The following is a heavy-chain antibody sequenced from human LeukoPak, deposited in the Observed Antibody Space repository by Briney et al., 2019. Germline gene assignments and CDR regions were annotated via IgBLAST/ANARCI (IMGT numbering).Heavy chain of an antibody. Sequence: PGGSLRLSCSASGFTLSSYAMHWVRQAAGKGLEYVSVISSTGGSTNYADSVKGRFTISRDNSKNTLYLQMSSLRAEDTAVYYCVKDRHFYYGSGSLLEYWGQGTLVTVSS. CDR2: ISSTGGST. V-gene: IGHV3-64D*06. CDR1: GFTLSSYA. CDR3: VKDRHFYYGSGSLLEY. D-gene: IGHD3-10*01. J-gene: IGHJ4*02.